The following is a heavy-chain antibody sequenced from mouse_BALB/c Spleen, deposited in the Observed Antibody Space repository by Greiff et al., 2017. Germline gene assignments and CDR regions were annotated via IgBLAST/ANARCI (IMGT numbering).Heavy chain of an antibody. V-gene: IGHV3-6*02. Sequence: EVKLMESGPGLVKPSQSLSLTCSVTGYSITSGYYWNWIRQFPGNKLEWMGYISYDGSNNYNPSLKNRISITRDTSKNQFFLKLNSVTTEDTATYYCARGGNYAWFAYWGQGTLVTVSA. CDR2: ISYDGSN. CDR3: ARGGNYAWFAY. CDR1: GYSITSGYY. D-gene: IGHD2-1*01. J-gene: IGHJ3*01.